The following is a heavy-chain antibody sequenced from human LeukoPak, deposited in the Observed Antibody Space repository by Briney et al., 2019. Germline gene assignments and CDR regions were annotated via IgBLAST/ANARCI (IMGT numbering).Heavy chain of an antibody. CDR3: ARVRVWFGHNWIDP. CDR2: SNDSGST. V-gene: IGHV4-34*01. D-gene: IGHD3-10*01. Sequence: SETLSLTCVVNGGSFSGSYWSWLRQPPGKGLEWIGESNDSGSTKYNSSLKSRVTISVDTSKKQFSLTLSSVTAADTAVYYCARVRVWFGHNWIDPWGRGTLVTVSS. J-gene: IGHJ5*02. CDR1: GGSFSGSY.